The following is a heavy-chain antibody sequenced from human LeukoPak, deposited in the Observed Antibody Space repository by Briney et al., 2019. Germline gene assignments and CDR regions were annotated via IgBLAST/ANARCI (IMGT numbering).Heavy chain of an antibody. CDR1: GGSISSYY. CDR3: ARGPNGDDSFYFDY. CDR2: IYYSGST. J-gene: IGHJ4*02. V-gene: IGHV4-59*08. Sequence: LETLSLTCTVSGGSISSYYWSWIRQPPGKGLEWIGYIYYSGSTNYNPSLKSRVTISVDTSKNQFSLKLSSVSAADTAVYYCARGPNGDDSFYFDYWGQGTLVTVSS. D-gene: IGHD5-12*01.